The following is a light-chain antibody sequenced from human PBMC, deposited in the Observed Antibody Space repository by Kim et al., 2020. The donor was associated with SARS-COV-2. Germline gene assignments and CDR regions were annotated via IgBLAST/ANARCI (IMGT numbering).Light chain of an antibody. V-gene: IGKV3-15*01. CDR3: HQYNYWPFT. Sequence: IVMTQSPATLSVSPGERATLSCRASQSVSRNLAWYQQKPGQSPRLLIYTASTRATTVPTRFSGSGSGTDFTLTITNLQSEDFVVYYCHQYNYWPFTFGGGTKVDIK. CDR2: TAS. CDR1: QSVSRN. J-gene: IGKJ4*01.